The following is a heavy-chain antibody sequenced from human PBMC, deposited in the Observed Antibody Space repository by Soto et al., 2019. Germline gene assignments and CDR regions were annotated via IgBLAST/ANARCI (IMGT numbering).Heavy chain of an antibody. V-gene: IGHV2-5*02. Sequence: QITLKESGPPLVKPTQTLTLTCTFSGFSLSTSGGGVGWIRQPPGKALEWLAVIYWDDSKHYSPSLKSRLTITKDTSKNRVGLTMTNMDPVDTAPYYCAHKGSGDYPFDYWGQGTLVTVSS. CDR1: GFSLSTSGGG. J-gene: IGHJ4*02. CDR2: IYWDDSK. CDR3: AHKGSGDYPFDY. D-gene: IGHD4-17*01.